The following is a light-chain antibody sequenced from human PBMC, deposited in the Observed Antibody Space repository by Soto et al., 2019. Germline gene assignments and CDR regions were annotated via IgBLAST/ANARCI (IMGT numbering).Light chain of an antibody. Sequence: EIVLTQSPGTLSLSPGEGATLSCRASQSVSNNYLAWYQQKPGQAPRLLISGASSRATGIPARFSGSGSGTDFTLTISRLASEEFAVYYCQRYGSSPPHTFGQGTKLE. CDR1: QSVSNNY. V-gene: IGKV3-20*01. J-gene: IGKJ2*01. CDR2: GAS. CDR3: QRYGSSPPHT.